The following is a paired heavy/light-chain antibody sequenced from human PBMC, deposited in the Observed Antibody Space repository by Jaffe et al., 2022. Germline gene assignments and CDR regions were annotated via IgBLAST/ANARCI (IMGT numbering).Heavy chain of an antibody. CDR3: AKASNPEGYYYYYMDV. CDR2: ISWDGGST. D-gene: IGHD7-27*01. Sequence: EVQLVESGGVVVQPGGSLRLSCAASGFTFDDYAMHWVRQAPGKGLEWVSLISWDGGSTYYADSVKGRFTISRDNSKNSLYLQMNSLRAEDTALYYCAKASNPEGYYYYYMDVWGKGTTVTVSS. V-gene: IGHV3-43D*04. CDR1: GFTFDDYA. J-gene: IGHJ6*03.
Light chain of an antibody. V-gene: IGKV1-13*02. CDR3: QQFNSYLPIT. J-gene: IGKJ5*01. Sequence: AIQLTQSPSSLSASVGDRVTITCRASQGISSALAWYQQKPGKAPKLLIYDASSLESGVPSRFSGSGSGTDFTLTISSLQPEDFATYYCQQFNSYLPITFGQGTRLEIK. CDR2: DAS. CDR1: QGISSA.